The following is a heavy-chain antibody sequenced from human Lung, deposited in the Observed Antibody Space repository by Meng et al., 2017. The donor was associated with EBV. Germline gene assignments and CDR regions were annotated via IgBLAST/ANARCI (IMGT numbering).Heavy chain of an antibody. CDR3: ARDSDSAYSLGY. J-gene: IGHJ4*02. Sequence: QGQLEQWGAGLLKPSETLSPTCTVSGGSVSSGGYYWSWIRQPPGKGLEWIGYIYYSGSTNFNPSLKSRVTISVDTSKNQFSLKLSSVTAADTAVYYRARDSDSAYSLGYWGQGTLVTVSS. CDR1: GGSVSSGGYY. CDR2: IYYSGST. D-gene: IGHD2-21*01. V-gene: IGHV4-61*08.